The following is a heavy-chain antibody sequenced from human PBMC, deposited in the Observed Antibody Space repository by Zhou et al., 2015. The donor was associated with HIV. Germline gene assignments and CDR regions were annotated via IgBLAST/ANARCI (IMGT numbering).Heavy chain of an antibody. CDR3: AKSFTILAHRYYYYYYNGR. J-gene: IGHJ6*03. D-gene: IGHD3-3*01. Sequence: QVQLVQSGAEVKKPGSSVKVSCKASGGTFSSYAISWVRQAPGQGLEWMGGIIPIFGTANYAQKFQGRVTITADESTSTAYMELSSLRSEDTAVYYCAKSFTILAHRYYYYYYNGRLGQREPTVTVSS. CDR1: GGTFSSYA. V-gene: IGHV1-69*01. CDR2: IIPIFGTA.